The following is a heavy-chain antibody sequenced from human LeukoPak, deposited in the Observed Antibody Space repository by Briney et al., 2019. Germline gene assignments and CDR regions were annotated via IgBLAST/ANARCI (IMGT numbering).Heavy chain of an antibody. Sequence: PSETLSLTCTVSGGSISSDYWSWIRQPPGKGLEWSGYIDYSGNTNYNPSLKSRVTISVDTSKNQLSLKLSSVTAADTAVYYCATSAGTIYTWFDPWGQGTLVTVSS. D-gene: IGHD1-1*01. CDR3: ATSAGTIYTWFDP. CDR1: GGSISSDY. J-gene: IGHJ5*02. V-gene: IGHV4-59*01. CDR2: IDYSGNT.